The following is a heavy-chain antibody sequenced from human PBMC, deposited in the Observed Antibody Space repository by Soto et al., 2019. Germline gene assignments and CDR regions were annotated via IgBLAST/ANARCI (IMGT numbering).Heavy chain of an antibody. D-gene: IGHD3-22*01. Sequence: SETLSLTCTVSGGSISSGDYYWSWIRQPPGKGLEWIGYIYCSGSTYYNPSLKSRVTISVDTSKNQFSLKLSSVTAADTAVYYCARGFTYYYDSSGYLFDYWGQGTLVTVSS. CDR3: ARGFTYYYDSSGYLFDY. CDR2: IYCSGST. V-gene: IGHV4-30-4*01. CDR1: GGSISSGDYY. J-gene: IGHJ4*02.